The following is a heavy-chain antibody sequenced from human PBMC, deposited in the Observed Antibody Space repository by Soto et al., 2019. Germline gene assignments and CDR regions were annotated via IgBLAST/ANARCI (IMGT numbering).Heavy chain of an antibody. V-gene: IGHV1-69*08. Sequence: QVQLVQSGAEVKKPGSSVKVSCKASGGTFSSYSISWVRQAPGQGLEWMGRIIPILGIANYAQKFQGRVTINADESTSTAYMELSSLRSEDTAVYYCARDLWFGELTEPMDVWGQGTTVTVSS. CDR1: GGTFSSYS. CDR3: ARDLWFGELTEPMDV. CDR2: IIPILGIA. D-gene: IGHD3-10*01. J-gene: IGHJ6*02.